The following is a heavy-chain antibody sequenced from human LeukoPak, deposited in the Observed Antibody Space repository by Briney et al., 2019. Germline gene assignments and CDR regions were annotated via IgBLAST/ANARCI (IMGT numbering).Heavy chain of an antibody. CDR3: AKDGDSSGWSRGY. Sequence: GGCLRLSCAASGFTFSSYAMSWVRQAPGKGLEWVSAISGSGGSTYYADSVKGRFTISRDNSKNTLYLQMNSPRAEATAVYYCAKDGDSSGWSRGYWGQGTLVTVSS. V-gene: IGHV3-23*01. CDR2: ISGSGGST. J-gene: IGHJ4*02. CDR1: GFTFSSYA. D-gene: IGHD6-19*01.